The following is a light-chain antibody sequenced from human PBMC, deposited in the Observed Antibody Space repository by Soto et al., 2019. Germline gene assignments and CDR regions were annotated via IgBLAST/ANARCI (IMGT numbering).Light chain of an antibody. V-gene: IGKV3-20*01. CDR3: QQYGDSLVT. J-gene: IGKJ4*01. CDR1: QSVSISY. CDR2: ATS. Sequence: EIVLTQSPGTLSLSPGERATLSCRARQSVSISYLAWYQQKPGQAPRLLVYATSSRATGIPDRFSGSGSGTDFTLTISRLEPEDFVVYYCQQYGDSLVTFGGGTKVEIK.